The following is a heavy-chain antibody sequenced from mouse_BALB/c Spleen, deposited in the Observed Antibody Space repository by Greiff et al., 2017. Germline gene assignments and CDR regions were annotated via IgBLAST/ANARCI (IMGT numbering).Heavy chain of an antibody. CDR3: ARGFPPSY. CDR2: ISSGGST. CDR1: GFTFSSYA. V-gene: IGHV5-6-5*01. Sequence: EVKLMESGGGLVKPGGSLKLSCAASGFTFSSYAMSWVRQTPEKRLEWVASISSGGSTYYPDSVKGRFTISRDNARNILYLQMSSLRSEDTAMYYCARGFPPSYWGQGTTLTVSS. D-gene: IGHD2-10*02. J-gene: IGHJ2*01.